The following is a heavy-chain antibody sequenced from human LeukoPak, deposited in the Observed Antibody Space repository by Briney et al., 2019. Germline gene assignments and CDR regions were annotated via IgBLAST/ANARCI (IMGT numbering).Heavy chain of an antibody. J-gene: IGHJ3*02. CDR2: FDPEDGET. V-gene: IGHV1-24*01. Sequence: ASVKVSCKVSGYTLTELSMHWVRQAPGKGLEWMGGFDPEDGETIYAQKFQGRVTMTEDTSTDTAYMELSSLRSEDTAVYYCARDPRSGKAFDIWGQGTMVTVSS. CDR1: GYTLTELS. CDR3: ARDPRSGKAFDI.